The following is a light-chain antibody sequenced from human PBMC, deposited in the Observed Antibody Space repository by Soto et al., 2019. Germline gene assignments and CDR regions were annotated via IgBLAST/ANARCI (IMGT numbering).Light chain of an antibody. Sequence: EIVLTQSPGTLSWSPGERGTLSCRASQSVSSSYLAWYQQKPGQAPRLLIYGASSRATGIPDRFSGSGSGTDFTLTISRLEPEDFAVDYCQQYGSSPPLTFGGGTKVEIK. CDR2: GAS. CDR1: QSVSSSY. J-gene: IGKJ4*01. V-gene: IGKV3-20*01. CDR3: QQYGSSPPLT.